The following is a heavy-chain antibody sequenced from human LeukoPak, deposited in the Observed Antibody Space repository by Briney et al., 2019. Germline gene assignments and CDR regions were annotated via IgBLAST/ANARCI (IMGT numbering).Heavy chain of an antibody. CDR2: IYSSGST. D-gene: IGHD5-24*01. V-gene: IGHV4-59*01. CDR1: GGSFSNYY. J-gene: IGHJ4*02. CDR3: ARAREYYFDC. Sequence: SETLSLTCTVSGGSFSNYYWSWIRQPPGKGLEWIGRIYSSGSTNYNPSLKSRVTILVDTSKNQFSLKLNSVTAADTAVYYCARAREYYFDCWGQGTLVTVSS.